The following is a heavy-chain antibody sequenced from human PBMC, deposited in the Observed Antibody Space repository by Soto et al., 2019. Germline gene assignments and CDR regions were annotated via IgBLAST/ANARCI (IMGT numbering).Heavy chain of an antibody. J-gene: IGHJ3*02. Sequence: QVQLVQSGAEVKKPGSSVKVSCKGSGGTFSSYAISWVRQAPGQGLEWMGGIIPIFGTANYAQKFQGRVTITADESTSTAYMELSSLRSEDTAVYYCAMGIWGGYSYGLGAFDIWGQGTMVTVSS. CDR1: GGTFSSYA. CDR3: AMGIWGGYSYGLGAFDI. V-gene: IGHV1-69*12. D-gene: IGHD5-18*01. CDR2: IIPIFGTA.